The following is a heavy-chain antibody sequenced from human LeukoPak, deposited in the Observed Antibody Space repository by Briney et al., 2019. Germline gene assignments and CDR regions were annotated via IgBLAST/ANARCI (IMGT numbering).Heavy chain of an antibody. CDR3: AKEDGNYGSGRYYYFDY. V-gene: IGHV3-11*01. CDR2: ISTTSNTI. Sequence: TGGSLRLSCAASGFPFSGYYMSWIRQAPGKGPEWISYISTTSNTIYYADSVKGRFTISRDNSKSTLYLVMNSLRAEDTAVYYCAKEDGNYGSGRYYYFDYWGQGTLVTVSS. D-gene: IGHD3-10*01. CDR1: GFPFSGYY. J-gene: IGHJ4*02.